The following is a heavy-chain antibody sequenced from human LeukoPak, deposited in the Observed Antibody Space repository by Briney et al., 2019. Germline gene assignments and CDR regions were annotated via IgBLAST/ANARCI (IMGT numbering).Heavy chain of an antibody. D-gene: IGHD3-9*01. CDR3: AKGYYFDILSGYSSLDS. J-gene: IGHJ4*02. V-gene: IGHV3-30*02. CDR2: IGYDGTNT. Sequence: PGGSLRLSCAASGFAPSRFTFSTFGLHGVRQAPGKGLECVAFIGYDGTNTSYADSVNGRITISRDDSRNMLYLQMTSLRAEDTAAYYCAKGYYFDILSGYSSLDSWGQGTLVTVSS. CDR1: GFAPSRFTFSTFG.